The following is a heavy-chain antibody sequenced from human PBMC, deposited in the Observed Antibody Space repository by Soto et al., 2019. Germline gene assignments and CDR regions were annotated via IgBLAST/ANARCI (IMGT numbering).Heavy chain of an antibody. J-gene: IGHJ3*02. D-gene: IGHD1-7*01. CDR1: GYTFTNYY. CDR3: ARVYNWNYDAFDI. V-gene: IGHV1-2*04. CDR2: INPNTANT. Sequence: QVQLVQSGAEVKKPGASVKVSCKASGYTFTNYYLHWVRQAPGQGLEWMGWINPNTANTNYEQKFEGWVTMTRDPSISTAYMELRRLTSDDTAVYYGARVYNWNYDAFDIWGQGTMVTVSS.